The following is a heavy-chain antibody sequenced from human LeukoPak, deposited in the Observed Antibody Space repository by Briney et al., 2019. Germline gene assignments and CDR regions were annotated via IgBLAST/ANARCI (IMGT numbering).Heavy chain of an antibody. CDR2: ITGSGGNT. V-gene: IGHV3-23*01. Sequence: GGSLRLSCAASGFTFSNYAMSWVRQAPGKGLEWVSAITGSGGNTYYADSVKGRFTISRDNSKSTLYLQMNSLRAEDTAVYYCARDYRGWYDYFDYWGQGTLVTVSS. CDR3: ARDYRGWYDYFDY. D-gene: IGHD6-19*01. CDR1: GFTFSNYA. J-gene: IGHJ4*02.